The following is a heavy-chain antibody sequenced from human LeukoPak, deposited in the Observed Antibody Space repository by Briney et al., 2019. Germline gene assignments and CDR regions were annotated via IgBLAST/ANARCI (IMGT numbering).Heavy chain of an antibody. V-gene: IGHV1-2*02. J-gene: IGHJ3*02. CDR2: INPKSGGT. D-gene: IGHD2-15*01. CDR1: GYTFSVYW. Sequence: GASVKVSCKASGYTFSVYWIHWVRLVPGQGFEWMGWINPKSGGTNFAQKFQGRVTMTRDTSISTVYMELSSLNSDDTAVYYCARGVLLQGRGAFDIWGQGTMVTVSS. CDR3: ARGVLLQGRGAFDI.